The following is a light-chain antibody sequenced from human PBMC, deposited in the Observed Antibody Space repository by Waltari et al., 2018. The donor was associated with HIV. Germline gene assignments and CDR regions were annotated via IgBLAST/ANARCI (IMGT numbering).Light chain of an antibody. CDR3: RQSYSTPRT. Sequence: DIQMTQSPSSLSASVGDRVTITCRASQSIRSYLNWYQQKPGKAPKLLIYAASSLQSGVPSRFSGSGSGTDFTLTISSLQPEDFATYYCRQSYSTPRTFGQGTKLEIK. V-gene: IGKV1-39*01. CDR2: AAS. J-gene: IGKJ2*02. CDR1: QSIRSY.